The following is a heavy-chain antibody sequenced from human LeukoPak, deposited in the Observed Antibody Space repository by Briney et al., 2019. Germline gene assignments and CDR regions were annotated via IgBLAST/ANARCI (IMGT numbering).Heavy chain of an antibody. D-gene: IGHD1-26*01. CDR2: ISYDGSNK. V-gene: IGHV3-30*18. CDR3: AKDGDPGSCPGY. J-gene: IGHJ4*02. CDR1: GFTFSSYG. Sequence: GGSLRLSRAASGFTFSSYGTHWVRQAPGKGLEWVAVISYDGSNKYYADTVKGRFTISRDNSKNTLYLQMNSLRAEDTAVYYCAKDGDPGSCPGYWGQGTLVTVSS.